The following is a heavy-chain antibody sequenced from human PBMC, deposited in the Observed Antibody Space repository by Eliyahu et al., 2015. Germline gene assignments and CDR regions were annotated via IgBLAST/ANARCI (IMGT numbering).Heavy chain of an antibody. CDR1: GFTFSSYG. D-gene: IGHD3-22*01. Sequence: QVQLVESGGGVVQPGXSLRLSCAAXGFTFSSYGXHWVRQAPGKGLEWVAVISYDGSNKYYADSVKGRFTISRDNSKNTLYLQMNSLRAEDTAVYYCAKDRWLNYGMDVWGQGTTVTVSS. V-gene: IGHV3-30*18. CDR3: AKDRWLNYGMDV. CDR2: ISYDGSNK. J-gene: IGHJ6*02.